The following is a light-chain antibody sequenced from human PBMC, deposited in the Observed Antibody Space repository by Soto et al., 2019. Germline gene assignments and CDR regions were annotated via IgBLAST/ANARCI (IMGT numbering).Light chain of an antibody. Sequence: EIVMTQSQATLSVSPGERATLSCRASQSVGSDLAWYQLKTGQAPRLVIYDIFTRATDVSTRISVNVSGTEFTLALSSLKSEDFAVYYCQQYNSWALTFVGGTKVDIK. V-gene: IGKV3D-15*01. CDR2: DIF. J-gene: IGKJ4*01. CDR3: QQYNSWALT. CDR1: QSVGSD.